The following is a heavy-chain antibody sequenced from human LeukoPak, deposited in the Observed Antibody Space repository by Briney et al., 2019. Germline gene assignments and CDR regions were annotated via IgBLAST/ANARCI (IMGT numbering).Heavy chain of an antibody. CDR2: IYHSGST. Sequence: PSETLSLTCTVSGYSISSGYYWGWIRQPPGKGLEWIGNIYHSGSTYSNPSLKSRVIISVDTSKNQFSLKLSSVTAADTAVYWCARGAFGVLLSAFDIWGQGTMITVSS. D-gene: IGHD3-3*01. CDR3: ARGAFGVLLSAFDI. J-gene: IGHJ3*02. V-gene: IGHV4-38-2*02. CDR1: GYSISSGYY.